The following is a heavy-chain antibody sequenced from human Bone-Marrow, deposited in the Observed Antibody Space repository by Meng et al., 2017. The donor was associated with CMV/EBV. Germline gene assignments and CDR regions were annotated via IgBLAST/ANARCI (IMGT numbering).Heavy chain of an antibody. V-gene: IGHV1-18*01. J-gene: IGHJ6*02. CDR1: GYTSTSYG. Sequence: ASVMVSCKASGYTSTSYGISRVRQAPGQGLEWMGWISAYNGNTNYAQKPQGRVTMTTDTSKSTAYMELRSLRSDDTAVYYCERDKKRAGLIVVVTTRYYYYGMDVWGQGTTVTVSS. CDR2: ISAYNGNT. D-gene: IGHD3-22*01. CDR3: ERDKKRAGLIVVVTTRYYYYGMDV.